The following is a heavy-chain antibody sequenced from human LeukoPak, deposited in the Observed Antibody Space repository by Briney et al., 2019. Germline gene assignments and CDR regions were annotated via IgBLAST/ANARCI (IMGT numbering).Heavy chain of an antibody. V-gene: IGHV3-74*01. CDR3: ARLVVAAGIAYYDY. CDR1: GFTFSSSW. J-gene: IGHJ4*02. D-gene: IGHD1-14*01. Sequence: GGSLRLSCAASGFTFSSSWMHWVRQAPGKGLVWVSRLRGDGSCTNYADPVKGRFTISRDNSKNTLYLQMNSLRAEDTALYYCARLVVAAGIAYYDYWGQGTLVTVSS. CDR2: LRGDGSCT.